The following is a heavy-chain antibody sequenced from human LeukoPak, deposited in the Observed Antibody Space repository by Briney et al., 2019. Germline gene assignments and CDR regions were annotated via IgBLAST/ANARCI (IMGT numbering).Heavy chain of an antibody. D-gene: IGHD5-24*01. Sequence: SETLSLTCSVSGGSIVSSTFYWGWVRQPPGKGLEWIGIIHHSDSTYYNSSLKSRVTISVDTSKNTLSLKLNSVTAADTAVYYCARENWRDGYVGSKWGQGTLVTVSS. J-gene: IGHJ4*02. V-gene: IGHV4-39*07. CDR1: GGSIVSSTFY. CDR3: ARENWRDGYVGSK. CDR2: IHHSDST.